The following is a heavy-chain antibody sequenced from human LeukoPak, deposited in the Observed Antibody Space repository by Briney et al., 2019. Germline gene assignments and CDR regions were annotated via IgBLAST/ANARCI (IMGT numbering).Heavy chain of an antibody. CDR1: GFIFSGHY. J-gene: IGHJ4*02. CDR3: ARGAYSYGHIPPLYY. D-gene: IGHD5-18*01. Sequence: PAGSLRLSCAASGFIFSGHYMDWVRQAPGKGLEWVGGTRNKANSYTTEYAASVKGRFTISRDDSKNSLYLQMNSLKTEDTAVYYCARGAYSYGHIPPLYYWGQGTLVTVSS. V-gene: IGHV3-72*01. CDR2: TRNKANSYTT.